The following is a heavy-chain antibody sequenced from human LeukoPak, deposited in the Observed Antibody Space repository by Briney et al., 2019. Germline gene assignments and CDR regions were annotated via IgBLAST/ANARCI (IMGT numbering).Heavy chain of an antibody. V-gene: IGHV5-51*01. CDR2: IYPGDSDT. Sequence: GESLKISCKGSGYSSTSYWIGWVRQMPGKGLEWMGIIYPGDSDTRYSPSFQGQVTISADKSISTAYLQWSSLKASDTAMYYCARRYCSGGSCYSSFDPWGQGTLVTVFS. D-gene: IGHD2-15*01. J-gene: IGHJ5*02. CDR3: ARRYCSGGSCYSSFDP. CDR1: GYSSTSYW.